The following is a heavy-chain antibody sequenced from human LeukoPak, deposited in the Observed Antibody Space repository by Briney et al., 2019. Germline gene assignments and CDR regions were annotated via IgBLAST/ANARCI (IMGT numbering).Heavy chain of an antibody. V-gene: IGHV3-23*01. J-gene: IGHJ1*01. Sequence: PGGSLRLSCAASGFTFSSYAMNWVRQTPGKGLERVSGISGSGGSTYYADSIKGRFTISRDNSKNTLYLQMNSLRAEDTAVYYCAKDPRDATVTRLFYYFQHWGQGTLVTVSS. CDR3: AKDPRDATVTRLFYYFQH. D-gene: IGHD4-17*01. CDR1: GFTFSSYA. CDR2: ISGSGGST.